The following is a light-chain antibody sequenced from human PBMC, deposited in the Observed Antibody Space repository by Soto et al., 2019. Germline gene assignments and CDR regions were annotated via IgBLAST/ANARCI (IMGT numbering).Light chain of an antibody. CDR1: QIISSTS. CDR3: QQYGSSPYS. V-gene: IGKV3-20*01. J-gene: IGKJ2*01. Sequence: EVLLTQSPGTLSLSPGERATLSCRAGQIISSTSLAWYQQKLGQPPRLLISGASRRATGIPDRFSGSGSGTDFTLTISRLEPEDFAVYYCQQYGSSPYSFGQGTKVDI. CDR2: GAS.